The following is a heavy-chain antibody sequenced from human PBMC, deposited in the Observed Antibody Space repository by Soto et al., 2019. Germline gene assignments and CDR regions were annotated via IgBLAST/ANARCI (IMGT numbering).Heavy chain of an antibody. CDR2: IYSGGST. CDR3: ARKLDY. J-gene: IGHJ4*02. CDR1: GFTVSSNY. Sequence: VSLRLSCAASGFTVSSNYMSWVRQAPGKGLDWVSVIYSGGSTYYADSVKGRFTISRXXXXNXXXLXMXXLRXEDTAVYYCARKLDYWGQGTLVTVSS. V-gene: IGHV3-53*01.